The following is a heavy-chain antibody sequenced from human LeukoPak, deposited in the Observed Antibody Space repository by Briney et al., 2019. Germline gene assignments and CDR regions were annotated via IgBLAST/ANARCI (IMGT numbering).Heavy chain of an antibody. CDR1: RFTFSIYN. CDR3: AKRAAKSSMIVVVIAFDY. D-gene: IGHD3-22*01. J-gene: IGHJ4*02. Sequence: GGSLRLSCAASRFTFSIYNMDWVRQAPGKGLEWVSAISGSGGSTYYADSVKGRFTISRDNSKNTLYLQMNSLRAEDTAVYYCAKRAAKSSMIVVVIAFDYWGQGTLVTVSS. CDR2: ISGSGGST. V-gene: IGHV3-23*01.